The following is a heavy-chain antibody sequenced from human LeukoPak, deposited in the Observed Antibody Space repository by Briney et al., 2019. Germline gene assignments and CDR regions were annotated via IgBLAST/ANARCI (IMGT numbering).Heavy chain of an antibody. V-gene: IGHV4-4*07. J-gene: IGHJ4*02. CDR2: IYSSGST. Sequence: SETLSLTCTVPGGSISSYYWSWIRQPAGQGLEWIGRIYSSGSTNYNPSFESRVTMSVDTSKNQFSLRLSSVTAADTAVYYCARSPVVIYNCFDYWGQGTLVTVSS. CDR3: ARSPVVIYNCFDY. CDR1: GGSISSYY. D-gene: IGHD2/OR15-2a*01.